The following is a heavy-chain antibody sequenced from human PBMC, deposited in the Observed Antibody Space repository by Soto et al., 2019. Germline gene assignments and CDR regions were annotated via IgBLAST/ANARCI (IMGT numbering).Heavy chain of an antibody. V-gene: IGHV3-23*01. D-gene: IGHD3-3*01. CDR2: ISGSGGST. CDR1: GFTFSSYA. CDR3: AATDYDFWSGYYAD. J-gene: IGHJ4*02. Sequence: EVQLLESGGGLVQPGGSLRLSCAASGFTFSSYAMSWVRQAPGKGLEWVSAISGSGGSTYYADSVKGRFTISGDNSKNTLYLQMNSLRAEDTAVYYCAATDYDFWSGYYADWGQGTLVTVSS.